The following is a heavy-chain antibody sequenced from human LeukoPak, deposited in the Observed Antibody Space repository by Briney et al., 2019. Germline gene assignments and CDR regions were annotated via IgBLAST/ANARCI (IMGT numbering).Heavy chain of an antibody. CDR3: ARARIAAPLLDY. J-gene: IGHJ4*02. CDR2: ISDHGKSR. CDR1: GFTFSNYE. D-gene: IGHD6-13*01. V-gene: IGHV3-48*03. Sequence: GGSLRLSCAASGFTFSNYEMNWVRQTPGKGLEWVSYISDHGKSRNYVDSVKGRFTIPRDNAKNSLYLQMSSLRVEDTAVYFCARARIAAPLLDYWGQGTLVTVSS.